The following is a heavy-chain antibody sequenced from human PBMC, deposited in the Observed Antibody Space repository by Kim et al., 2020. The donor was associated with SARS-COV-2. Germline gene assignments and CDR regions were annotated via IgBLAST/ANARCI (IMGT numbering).Heavy chain of an antibody. D-gene: IGHD6-13*01. CDR1: GFSFSNYA. CDR3: ARRLYTSSPGGMDV. J-gene: IGHJ6*02. V-gene: IGHV3-23*01. CDR2: ISGGAGSP. Sequence: GGSLRLSCADSGFSFSNYAMSWVRQAPGKGLEWVSAISGGAGSPYSADSVKGRFTISRDNSKNTLFLQMNSLRVEDTAVYYCARRLYTSSPGGMDVWGQGTTVTVAS.